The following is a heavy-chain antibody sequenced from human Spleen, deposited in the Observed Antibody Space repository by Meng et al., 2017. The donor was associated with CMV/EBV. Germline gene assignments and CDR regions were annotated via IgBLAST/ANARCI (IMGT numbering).Heavy chain of an antibody. CDR2: ISGSGGST. CDR3: ARDWSPDQVTTLEYYFALDV. J-gene: IGHJ6*02. Sequence: GESLKISCAASGFTFSSYAMSWVRQAPGKGLEWVSAISGSGGSTYYADSVKGRFTISRDNAKNSLYLQMNSLRAEDTAVYYCARDWSPDQVTTLEYYFALDVWGQGITVTVSS. CDR1: GFTFSSYA. V-gene: IGHV3-23*01. D-gene: IGHD2-21*02.